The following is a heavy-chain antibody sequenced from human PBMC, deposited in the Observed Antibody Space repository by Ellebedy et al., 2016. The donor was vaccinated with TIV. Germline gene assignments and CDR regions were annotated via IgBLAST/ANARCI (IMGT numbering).Heavy chain of an antibody. J-gene: IGHJ4*02. CDR3: AKELHMWGTIMIDC. CDR1: GITFSSHA. D-gene: IGHD3-16*01. V-gene: IGHV3-23*01. CDR2: ISGSGDKT. Sequence: GESLKISCAASGITFSSHAISWVRQTPGKGQEWVSAISGSGDKTYYTDSVKGRFTISRDNSQNTLYLQMNSLRAEDTAVYYCAKELHMWGTIMIDCWGPGTLVTVSS.